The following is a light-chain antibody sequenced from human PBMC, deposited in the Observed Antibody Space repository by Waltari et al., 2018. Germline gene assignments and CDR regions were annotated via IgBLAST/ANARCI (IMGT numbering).Light chain of an antibody. CDR2: DAS. CDR3: QQYYSSPAT. CDR1: QNLNTF. Sequence: DIQMTQSPSTVSASLGDRVTITCRASQNLNTFLSWYQQKPGAVPNLLIYDASTLERGVPSRFSGSGSGTDFTLTISCLQSEDFAIYYCQQYYSSPATFGQGTKVEIK. J-gene: IGKJ1*01. V-gene: IGKV1-5*01.